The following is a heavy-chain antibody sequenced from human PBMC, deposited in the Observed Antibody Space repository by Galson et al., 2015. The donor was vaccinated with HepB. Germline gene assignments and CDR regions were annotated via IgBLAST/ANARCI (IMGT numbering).Heavy chain of an antibody. CDR2: INPNSGGT. Sequence: SVKVSCKASGYTFTGYYMHWVRQAPGQGLEWMGWINPNSGGTNYAQKFQGRVTMTRDTSIRTAYMELSRLRSDDTAVYYCAKDGARGEFDWVTYYYYGLDVWGQGSTVTVSS. J-gene: IGHJ6*02. CDR1: GYTFTGYY. V-gene: IGHV1-2*02. CDR3: AKDGARGEFDWVTYYYYGLDV. D-gene: IGHD3-9*01.